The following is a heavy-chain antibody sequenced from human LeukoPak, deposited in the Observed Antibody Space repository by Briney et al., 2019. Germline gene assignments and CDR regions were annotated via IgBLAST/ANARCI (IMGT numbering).Heavy chain of an antibody. V-gene: IGHV3-30*04. D-gene: IGHD3-22*01. CDR3: ARQEARNYYYEGLDY. CDR1: GLSFSGYA. CDR2: ISYNGRRK. Sequence: GGALRLSFVGSGLSFSGYAIHRGRPAPGKGPEGVALISYNGRRKEYADSVKGRFTIDRDNSKKTVYLQMNSLRPDDTAIYFCARQEARNYYYEGLDYWGPGNLVTVSS. J-gene: IGHJ4*02.